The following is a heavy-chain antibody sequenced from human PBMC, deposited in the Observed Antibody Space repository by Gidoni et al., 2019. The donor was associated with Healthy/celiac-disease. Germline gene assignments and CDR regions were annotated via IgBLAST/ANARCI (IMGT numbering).Heavy chain of an antibody. CDR1: GGSISSSSYY. CDR3: ARTPSLGDGGVIAAFDY. J-gene: IGHJ4*02. CDR2: IYYSGST. D-gene: IGHD3-16*02. Sequence: QLQLQESGPGLVKPSETLSLTCTVSGGSISSSSYYWGWIRQPPGKGLEWIGSIYYSGSTYYNPSLKSRVTISVDTSKNQFSLKLSSVTAADTAVYYCARTPSLGDGGVIAAFDYWGQGTLVTVSS. V-gene: IGHV4-39*01.